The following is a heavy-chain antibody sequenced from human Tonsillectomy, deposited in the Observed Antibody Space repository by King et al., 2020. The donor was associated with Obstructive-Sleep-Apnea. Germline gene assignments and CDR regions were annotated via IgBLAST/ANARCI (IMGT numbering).Heavy chain of an antibody. D-gene: IGHD3-10*01. CDR1: GFTFDDYA. V-gene: IGHV3-9*01. CDR3: AKDTDYYGSGGQPDY. J-gene: IGHJ4*02. CDR2: ISWNSGSI. Sequence: QLVQSGGGLVQPGRSLRLSCAASGFTFDDYAMHWVRQAPGKGLEWVSGISWNSGSIGYADPVKGRFTISRDNAKNSLYLQMNRLRAEDTALYYCAKDTDYYGSGGQPDYWGQGTLVTVSS.